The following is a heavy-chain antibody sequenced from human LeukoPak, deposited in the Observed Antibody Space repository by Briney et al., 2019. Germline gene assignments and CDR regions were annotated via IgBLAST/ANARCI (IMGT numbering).Heavy chain of an antibody. Sequence: ASVKVSCKASGYTFTSYYMHWVRQAPGQGLEWMGTINPSGGSTSYAQKFQGRVTMTRDTSTSTVYMELSSLRSEDTAVYYCARDPYSSSSFYYYGMDVWGQGTTVTVSS. V-gene: IGHV1-46*01. CDR2: INPSGGST. CDR1: GYTFTSYY. J-gene: IGHJ6*02. CDR3: ARDPYSSSSFYYYGMDV. D-gene: IGHD6-13*01.